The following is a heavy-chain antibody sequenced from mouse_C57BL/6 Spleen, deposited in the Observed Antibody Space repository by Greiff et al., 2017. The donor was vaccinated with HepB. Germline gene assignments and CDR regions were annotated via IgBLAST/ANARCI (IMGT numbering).Heavy chain of an antibody. CDR1: GYTFTSYW. CDR3: AREETGTGV. V-gene: IGHV1-50*01. CDR2: IDPSDSYT. D-gene: IGHD4-1*01. J-gene: IGHJ2*01. Sequence: QVQLQHPGAELVKPGASVKLSCKASGYTFTSYWMQWVKQRPGQGLEWIGEIDPSDSYTNYNQKFKGKATLTVDTSSSTAYMQLSSLTSEDSAVYYCAREETGTGVWGQGTTLTVSS.